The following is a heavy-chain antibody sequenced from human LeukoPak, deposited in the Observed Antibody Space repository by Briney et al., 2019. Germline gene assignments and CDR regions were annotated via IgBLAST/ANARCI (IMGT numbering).Heavy chain of an antibody. Sequence: SETLSLTCTVSGGSISSGSYYWSWIRQPAGKGLEWIGRIYTSGSTNYNPSLKSRVTISVDTSKNQFSLKLSSVTAADTAVYYCARLGPESYSSGWYGNWGQGTLVTVSS. CDR1: GGSISSGSYY. D-gene: IGHD6-19*01. J-gene: IGHJ4*02. CDR3: ARLGPESYSSGWYGN. CDR2: IYTSGST. V-gene: IGHV4-61*02.